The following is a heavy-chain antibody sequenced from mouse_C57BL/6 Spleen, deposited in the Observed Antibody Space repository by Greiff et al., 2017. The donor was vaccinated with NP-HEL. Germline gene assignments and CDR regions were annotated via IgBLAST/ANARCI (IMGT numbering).Heavy chain of an antibody. Sequence: EVQVVESGGGLVKPGGSLKLSCAASGFTFSDYGMHWVRQAPEKGLEWVAYISSGSSTIYYADTVQGRFTISRDNAKNTLFLQMTSLRSEDTAMYYCAKTGSSPFDYWGQGTTLTVSS. J-gene: IGHJ2*01. CDR3: AKTGSSPFDY. V-gene: IGHV5-17*01. CDR1: GFTFSDYG. CDR2: ISSGSSTI. D-gene: IGHD1-1*01.